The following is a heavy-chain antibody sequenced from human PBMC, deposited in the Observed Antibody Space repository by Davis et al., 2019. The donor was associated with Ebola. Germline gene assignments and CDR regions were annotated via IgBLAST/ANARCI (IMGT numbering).Heavy chain of an antibody. J-gene: IGHJ6*02. CDR1: GFTFSSYW. Sequence: GGSLRLSCAASGFTFSSYWMSWVRQAPGKGLEWVANIKQDGSEKYYVDSVKGRFTISRDNAKNSLYLQMNSLRAEDTAVYYCARRYCSGGSCYSYYYYGMDVWGQGTTVTVPS. D-gene: IGHD2-15*01. V-gene: IGHV3-7*01. CDR2: IKQDGSEK. CDR3: ARRYCSGGSCYSYYYYGMDV.